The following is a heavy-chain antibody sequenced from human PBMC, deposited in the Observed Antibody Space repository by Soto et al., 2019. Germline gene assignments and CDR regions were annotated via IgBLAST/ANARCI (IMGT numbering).Heavy chain of an antibody. CDR3: AREFPGGYYYGMDV. V-gene: IGHV3-21*01. D-gene: IGHD2-21*01. CDR1: GFTFSSYS. CDR2: ISSSSSYI. Sequence: TGGSLRLSCAASGFTFSSYSMNWVRQAPGKGLEWVSSISSSSSYIYYADSVKGRFTISRDNAKNSLYLQMNSLRAEDTAVYYCAREFPGGYYYGMDVWGQGTTVTVSS. J-gene: IGHJ6*02.